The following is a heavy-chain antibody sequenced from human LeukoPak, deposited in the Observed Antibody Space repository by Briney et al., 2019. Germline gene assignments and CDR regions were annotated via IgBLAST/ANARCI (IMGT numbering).Heavy chain of an antibody. CDR3: ARDDRWHYYDSSGYPSIWGSFDY. Sequence: GGSLRLSCAASGFTFSSYWMSWVRQAPGKGLEWVANIKQDGSEKYYVDSVKGRFTISRDNAKNSLYLQMNSLRAEDTAVYYCARDDRWHYYDSSGYPSIWGSFDYWGQGTLVTVSS. CDR2: IKQDGSEK. D-gene: IGHD3-22*01. J-gene: IGHJ4*02. V-gene: IGHV3-7*01. CDR1: GFTFSSYW.